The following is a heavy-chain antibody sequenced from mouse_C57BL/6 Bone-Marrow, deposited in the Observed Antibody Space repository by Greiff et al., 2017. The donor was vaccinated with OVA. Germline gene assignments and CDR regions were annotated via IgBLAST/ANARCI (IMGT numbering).Heavy chain of an antibody. V-gene: IGHV1-72*01. CDR3: ARRMDYAWFAD. CDR1: GYTFTSYW. CDR2: IYPNSGGT. D-gene: IGHD2-4*01. J-gene: IGHJ3*01. Sequence: QVQLQQPGAELVKPGASVKLSCKASGYTFTSYWMPWVKQRPGRGLEWIGRIYPNSGGTKYNEKFKSKATLTVDKPSSTAYMQLSSLTSEDSAVYYCARRMDYAWFADWGQGTLVTVSA.